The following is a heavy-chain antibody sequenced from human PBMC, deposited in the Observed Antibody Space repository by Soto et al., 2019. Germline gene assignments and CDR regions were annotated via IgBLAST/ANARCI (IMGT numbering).Heavy chain of an antibody. CDR1: GVSFSGYY. D-gene: IGHD3-3*01. CDR2: INHSGST. J-gene: IGHJ5*02. CDR3: ARKTFSSAKRVWFDP. Sequence: SSETLSLTCAVYGVSFSGYYCILIRQPPGKGLEWIGEINHSGSTNYNPSLKSRVTISVDTSKNQFSLKLSSVTAADTAVYYCARKTFSSAKRVWFDPWGQGTLVTVSS. V-gene: IGHV4-34*01.